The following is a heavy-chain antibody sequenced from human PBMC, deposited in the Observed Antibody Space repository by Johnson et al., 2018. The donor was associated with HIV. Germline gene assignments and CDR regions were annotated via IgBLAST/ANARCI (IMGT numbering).Heavy chain of an antibody. CDR2: IKQDGSET. V-gene: IGHV3-7*01. Sequence: VQLVESGGGLVQPGGSLRLSCAASGFTFSSYWMSWVRQAPGKGLEWVANIKQDGSETYYVDSEKGRFTISRANAKKSLYLQMNSLRPEESAGLYCASVSLGVSGFDIWG. D-gene: IGHD3-3*01. CDR3: ASVSLGVSGFDI. CDR1: GFTFSSYW. J-gene: IGHJ3*02.